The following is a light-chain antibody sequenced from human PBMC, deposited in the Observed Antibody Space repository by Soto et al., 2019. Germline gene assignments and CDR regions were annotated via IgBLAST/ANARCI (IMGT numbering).Light chain of an antibody. Sequence: QSVLTQPPSVSGAPGQRVPISCTGSNSNIGAGYDVNWYQHLPGTAPKLLIYGDTIRPSGVPDRFSGSKSATSASLAIAGLQVEDEGDYYCQSYDSSLSGPVLFGGGTKLTVL. J-gene: IGLJ2*01. CDR1: NSNIGAGYD. CDR3: QSYDSSLSGPVL. V-gene: IGLV1-40*01. CDR2: GDT.